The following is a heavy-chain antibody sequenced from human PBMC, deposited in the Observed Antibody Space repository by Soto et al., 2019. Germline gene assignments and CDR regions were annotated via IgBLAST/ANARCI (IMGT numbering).Heavy chain of an antibody. CDR3: ARGRIAVAVNFDY. J-gene: IGHJ4*02. D-gene: IGHD6-19*01. V-gene: IGHV4-59*01. CDR1: GASISNYY. CDR2: IYYSGST. Sequence: PSETLSLTCTVSGASISNYYWNWIRQPPGKGLEWIGYIYYSGSTNYNPSLKSRVTISVDTSKNQFSLKLTSVTAADTAVYYCARGRIAVAVNFDYWGQGTLVTVSS.